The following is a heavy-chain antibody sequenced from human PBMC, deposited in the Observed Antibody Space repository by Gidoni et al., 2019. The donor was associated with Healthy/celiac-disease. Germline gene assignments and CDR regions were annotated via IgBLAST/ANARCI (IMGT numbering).Heavy chain of an antibody. J-gene: IGHJ4*02. Sequence: EVQLVESGGGVVQPGWSLRLSCAASGFTFAAYAVHWVRQAPGKGLEWVSLISGDGGSTYYADSVKGRFTISRDNSKNSLYLQMNSLRTEDTALYYCAKDPNYYYGSGSINYFDYWGQGTLVTVSS. D-gene: IGHD3-10*01. CDR1: GFTFAAYA. CDR3: AKDPNYYYGSGSINYFDY. CDR2: ISGDGGST. V-gene: IGHV3-43*02.